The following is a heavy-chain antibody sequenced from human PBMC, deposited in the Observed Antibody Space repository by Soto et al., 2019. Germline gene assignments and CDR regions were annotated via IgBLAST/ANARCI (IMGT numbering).Heavy chain of an antibody. CDR3: ARDGVIAPYYFDY. J-gene: IGHJ4*02. CDR1: GFAFNNYS. V-gene: IGHV3-48*01. Sequence: PGGSLRLSCVASGFAFNNYSMNWVRQAPGKGLEWVSYISSSSSTIYYADSVKGRFTISRDNAKNSLYLQMNSLRAEDTAVYYCARDGVIAPYYFDYWGQGTLVTVSS. CDR2: ISSSSSTI. D-gene: IGHD3-16*02.